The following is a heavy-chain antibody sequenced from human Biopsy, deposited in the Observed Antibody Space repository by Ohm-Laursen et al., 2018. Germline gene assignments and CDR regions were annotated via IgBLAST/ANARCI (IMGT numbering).Heavy chain of an antibody. J-gene: IGHJ5*02. CDR3: ARIVDASMMTSLWSDP. V-gene: IGHV4-59*08. D-gene: IGHD5-18*01. CDR2: IYYSGYT. CDR1: GGSMRSYY. Sequence: SETLSLTCTVSGGSMRSYYWSWLRQPPGKGLEWIGYIYYSGYTNYNPSLKSRVTISVDKPKNQFSLRLSSMTAADTAVYYCARIVDASMMTSLWSDPWGQGTLVIVSS.